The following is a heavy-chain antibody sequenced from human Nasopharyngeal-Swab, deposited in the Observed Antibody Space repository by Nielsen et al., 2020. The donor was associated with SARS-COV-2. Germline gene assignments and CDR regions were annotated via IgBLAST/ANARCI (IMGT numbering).Heavy chain of an antibody. V-gene: IGHV4-31*03. CDR2: IHYTGNT. CDR3: AREVIEQAVSDAFDF. CDR1: GGSISSGGYF. Sequence: SETLSLTCTVSGGSISSGGYFWSWIRQHPGKGREWIGYIHYTGNTYYNPSLESRLTISLDTSQNQFSLRLSSVTAADTAVYYCAREVIEQAVSDAFDFWGQGTMVTVSS. D-gene: IGHD3-16*02. J-gene: IGHJ3*01.